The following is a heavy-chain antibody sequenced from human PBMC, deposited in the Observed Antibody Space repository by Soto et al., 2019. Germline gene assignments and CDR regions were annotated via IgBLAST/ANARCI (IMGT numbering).Heavy chain of an antibody. J-gene: IGHJ3*02. CDR2: ISSSSYI. CDR1: GFTFSSYS. D-gene: IGHD3-22*01. Sequence: GGSLRLSCAASGFTFSSYSMNWVRQAPGKGLEWVSSISSSSYIYYADSVKGRFTISRDNAKNSLYLQMNSLRAEDTAVYYCARESYYYDSSGYYPFDIWGQGTMVTVSS. V-gene: IGHV3-21*01. CDR3: ARESYYYDSSGYYPFDI.